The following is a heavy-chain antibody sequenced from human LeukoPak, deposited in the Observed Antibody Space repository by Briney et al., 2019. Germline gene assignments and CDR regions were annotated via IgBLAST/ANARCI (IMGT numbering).Heavy chain of an antibody. CDR1: GFNFSNYG. J-gene: IGHJ6*03. CDR2: IRKDGSIK. CDR3: AKEAPEVYYYYYMDV. V-gene: IGHV3-30*02. Sequence: GGSLRLSCATSGFNFSNYGIHWVRQAPGKGLDWVAFIRKDGSIKYYADSVKGRFTISKDNSKSTVFLQMNSLRPEDTAVYYCAKEAPEVYYYYYMDVWGKGTTVTISS.